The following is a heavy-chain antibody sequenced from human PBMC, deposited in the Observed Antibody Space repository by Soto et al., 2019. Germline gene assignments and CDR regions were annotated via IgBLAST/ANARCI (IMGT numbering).Heavy chain of an antibody. D-gene: IGHD6-6*01. CDR2: IIPIFGIA. J-gene: IGHJ5*02. V-gene: IGHV1-69*13. CDR3: ARVSHSSSSVGWFDP. Sequence: SVKVSCKASGGTFSSYAISWVRQAPGQGLEWMGGIIPIFGIANYAQKFQGRVTITADESTSTAYMELSSLRSEDTAVYYCARVSHSSSSVGWFDPWGQGTLVTVSS. CDR1: GGTFSSYA.